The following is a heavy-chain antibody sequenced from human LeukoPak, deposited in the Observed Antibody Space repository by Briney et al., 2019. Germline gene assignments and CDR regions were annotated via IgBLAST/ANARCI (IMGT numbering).Heavy chain of an antibody. Sequence: PGGSLRLSCAASGFTFSNYVMGWVRQDPGKGLQWVSIINGSGSFTSYADSVKGRFTISRDNSKNTLYLQMNTLRAEDTAVYYCAIAPGAMNDYGDFYDYWGQGTLVTVSS. CDR2: INGSGSFT. J-gene: IGHJ4*02. D-gene: IGHD4-17*01. V-gene: IGHV3-23*01. CDR3: AIAPGAMNDYGDFYDY. CDR1: GFTFSNYV.